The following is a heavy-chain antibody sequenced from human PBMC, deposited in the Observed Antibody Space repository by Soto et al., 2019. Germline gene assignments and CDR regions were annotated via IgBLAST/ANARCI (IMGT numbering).Heavy chain of an antibody. Sequence: QVLLVQSGAEVKKPGATVRVSCKASGYVFSNNYMHWVRQAPGQGLEWMGIINPSGGFTSISQKFQGRVTMTTDTSTSIAYMELRSLTSEDTAVYYCGRDGSFYFDSRIDSWGQGTLVTVSS. J-gene: IGHJ4*02. D-gene: IGHD3-10*01. CDR1: GYVFSNNY. CDR2: INPSGGFT. V-gene: IGHV1-46*01. CDR3: GRDGSFYFDSRIDS.